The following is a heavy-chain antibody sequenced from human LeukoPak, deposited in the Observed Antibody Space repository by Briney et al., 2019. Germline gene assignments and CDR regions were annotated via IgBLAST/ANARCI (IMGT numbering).Heavy chain of an antibody. CDR3: ARQSFLPSFDY. J-gene: IGHJ4*02. D-gene: IGHD1-26*01. V-gene: IGHV4-59*01. CDR1: GGSISSYY. CDR2: IYYSGST. Sequence: SETLSLTCTVSGGSISSYYWSWIRQPPGKGLEWIGYIYYSGSTNYNPSLKSRVTISVDTSKNQFSLKLSSVTAADTAVYYCARQSFLPSFDYWGQGTLVTVSS.